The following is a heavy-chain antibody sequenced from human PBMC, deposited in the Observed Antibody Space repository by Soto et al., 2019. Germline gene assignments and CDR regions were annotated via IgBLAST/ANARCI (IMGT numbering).Heavy chain of an antibody. CDR2: INHSGST. D-gene: IGHD2-2*02. V-gene: IGHV4-34*01. CDR1: GGSFSGYY. Sequence: SETLSLTCAVDGGSFSGYYWSWIRQPPGKGLEWIGEINHSGSTNYNPSLKSRVTISVDTSKNQFSLKLSSVTAADTAVYYCARVSDIVVVPAAIPGSTDNGYYFDYWGQGTLVTVSS. CDR3: ARVSDIVVVPAAIPGSTDNGYYFDY. J-gene: IGHJ4*02.